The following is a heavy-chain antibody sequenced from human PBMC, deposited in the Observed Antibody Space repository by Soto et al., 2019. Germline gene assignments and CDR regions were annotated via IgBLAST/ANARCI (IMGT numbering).Heavy chain of an antibody. CDR2: IYSGGDT. D-gene: IGHD6-6*01. Sequence: GGSLRLSCAASGFTVSSNYMNWVRQAPGKGLEWVSVIYSGGDTYYADSVKGRFTISRDNSKNTLYLQMNSLRVEDTAVYYCARASYSSSHLDPWGHATLVTLSS. CDR1: GFTVSSNY. V-gene: IGHV3-53*01. J-gene: IGHJ5*02. CDR3: ARASYSSSHLDP.